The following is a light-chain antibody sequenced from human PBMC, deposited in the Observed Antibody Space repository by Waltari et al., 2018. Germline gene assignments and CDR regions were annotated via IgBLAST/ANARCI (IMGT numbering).Light chain of an antibody. Sequence: VMTQSPVTLSASPGESVTLSCRARQTLGRKLAWYQQTPRQAPRLLVYDASSRATGIPARFSGSGSGTNFTLTISGLQSEDFVLYYCQQTSDMSPRTFGPGTTVDV. V-gene: IGKV3-15*01. CDR1: QTLGRK. J-gene: IGKJ3*01. CDR3: QQTSDMSPRT. CDR2: DAS.